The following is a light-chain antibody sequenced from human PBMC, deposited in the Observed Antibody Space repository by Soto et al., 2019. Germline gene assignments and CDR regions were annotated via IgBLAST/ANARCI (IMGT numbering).Light chain of an antibody. CDR2: DAS. J-gene: IGKJ1*01. CDR1: QSMSNW. Sequence: DIQMTQSPSTLSASVGDRVTITCRASQSMSNWLAWYQQKPGKAPKLLIYDASTLESGVPSRFSGSGSGTEFTLTISSLQPDDFATYYCHQYNSYPTFGQGTKVDIK. CDR3: HQYNSYPT. V-gene: IGKV1-5*01.